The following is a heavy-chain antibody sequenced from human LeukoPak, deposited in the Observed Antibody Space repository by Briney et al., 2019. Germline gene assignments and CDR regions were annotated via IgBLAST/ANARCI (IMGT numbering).Heavy chain of an antibody. CDR3: ARGGEWYYDILTGYYLDY. CDR1: GYTFTSYY. CDR2: ISPSGGST. D-gene: IGHD3-9*01. J-gene: IGHJ4*02. V-gene: IGHV1-46*01. Sequence: ASVKVSFKASGYTFTSYYMHWVRQAPGQGLEWMGIISPSGGSTSYAQKFQGRVTMTRDTSTSTVYMELSSLRSEDTAVYYCARGGEWYYDILTGYYLDYWGQGTLVTVSS.